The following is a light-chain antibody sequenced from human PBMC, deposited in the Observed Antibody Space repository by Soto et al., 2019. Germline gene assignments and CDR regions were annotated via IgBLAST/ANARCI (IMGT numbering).Light chain of an antibody. J-gene: IGKJ1*01. CDR2: GAF. CDR1: QSVSSN. V-gene: IGKV3-20*01. Sequence: IVMTQYPATLSLSPGERATLSCRASQSVSSNLAWYQQKPGQAPRLLIYGAFKRATGIPDRFSGSGSGTDFTLTISRLETEDFVVYYCQQYGSSFPTFGQGTKVDIK. CDR3: QQYGSSFPT.